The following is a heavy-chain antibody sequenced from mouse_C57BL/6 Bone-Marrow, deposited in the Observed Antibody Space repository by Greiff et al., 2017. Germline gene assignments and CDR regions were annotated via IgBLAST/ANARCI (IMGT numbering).Heavy chain of an antibody. J-gene: IGHJ3*01. Sequence: DVKLVESGGGLVKPGGSLKLSCAASGFTFSSYAMSWVRQTPEKRLEWVATISDGGSYTYYPDNVKGRFTISRDNAKNNLYLQMSHLKSEDTAMYYCARDVFAYWGQGTLVTVSA. CDR3: ARDVFAY. CDR2: ISDGGSYT. CDR1: GFTFSSYA. V-gene: IGHV5-4*01.